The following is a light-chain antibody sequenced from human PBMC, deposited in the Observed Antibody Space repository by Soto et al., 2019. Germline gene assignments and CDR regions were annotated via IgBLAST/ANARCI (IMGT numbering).Light chain of an antibody. CDR1: SSDVGGYNY. Sequence: QSALTQPASVSGSLGQSITISCTGTSSDVGGYNYVSWYLQHPGKAPKVIIYEVSNRPSGVSNRFFGSKSGNTASLTISGLQPEDEADYYCSSYTSISTYVFGTGTKVTVL. CDR3: SSYTSISTYV. V-gene: IGLV2-14*01. CDR2: EVS. J-gene: IGLJ1*01.